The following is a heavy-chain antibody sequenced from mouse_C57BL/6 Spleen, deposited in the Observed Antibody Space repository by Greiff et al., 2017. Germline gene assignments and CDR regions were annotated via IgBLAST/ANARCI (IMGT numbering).Heavy chain of an antibody. CDR1: GYTFTDYA. D-gene: IGHD3-2*02. J-gene: IGHJ3*01. V-gene: IGHV1-67*01. CDR3: ARSQDSSGYGAY. Sequence: QVQLQQSGPELVRPGVSVKISCKGSGYTFTDYAMHWVKQSHAKSLEWIGVISTYYGDASSNQKFKDKATMTVDKYSSTAYMELARLTTEDSAVYYCARSQDSSGYGAYWGQGTLVTVSA. CDR2: ISTYYGDA.